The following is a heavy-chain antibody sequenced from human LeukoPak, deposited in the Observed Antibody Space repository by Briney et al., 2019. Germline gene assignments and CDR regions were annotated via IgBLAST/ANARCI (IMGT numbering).Heavy chain of an antibody. D-gene: IGHD3-22*01. CDR2: IYSGGST. J-gene: IGHJ4*02. CDR1: GFTVSSNY. CDR3: ATYDSSGYYLDY. Sequence: GGSLRLSCAASGFTVSSNYVSWVRQAPGKGLEWVSVIYSGGSTYYADSVKGRFTISRDNSKNTLYLQMNSLRAEDTAVYYCATYDSSGYYLDYWGQGTLVTVSS. V-gene: IGHV3-53*01.